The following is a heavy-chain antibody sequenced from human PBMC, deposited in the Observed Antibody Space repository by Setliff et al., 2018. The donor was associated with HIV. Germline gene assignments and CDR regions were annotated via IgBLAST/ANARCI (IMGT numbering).Heavy chain of an antibody. CDR3: ARGIIFSNGYSRDAFDL. CDR2: MNPNSGNA. Sequence: GASVKVSCKASGYTFSNYDINWARKATGQGLEWMGWMNPNSGNAGYAQKFQGRVTMTRDTSISTAYLELSSLRSEDTAVYYCARGIIFSNGYSRDAFDLWGQGTMVT. V-gene: IGHV1-8*02. J-gene: IGHJ3*01. CDR1: GYTFSNYD. D-gene: IGHD3-22*01.